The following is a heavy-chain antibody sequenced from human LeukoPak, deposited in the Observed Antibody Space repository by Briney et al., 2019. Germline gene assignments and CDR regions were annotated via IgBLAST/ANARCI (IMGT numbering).Heavy chain of an antibody. CDR3: ARDPRTTGKSNYGMDV. Sequence: GGSLRLSCAASGFTFSSYEMNWVRQAPGKGLEWVSIIYSGGTTYYADSVQGRFTISRDNSKNTVYLLMNSLRVEDTAVYYCARDPRTTGKSNYGMDVWGQGTTVTVSS. J-gene: IGHJ6*02. CDR2: IYSGGTT. CDR1: GFTFSSYE. D-gene: IGHD4-17*01. V-gene: IGHV3-53*01.